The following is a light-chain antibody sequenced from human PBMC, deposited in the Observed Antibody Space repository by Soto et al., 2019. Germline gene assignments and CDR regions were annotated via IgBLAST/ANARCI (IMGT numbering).Light chain of an antibody. V-gene: IGLV2-14*01. Sequence: QSVLTQPASVSGSPGQSITISCTGTGSEIGAYNYVSWYQQHPGKAPKLIIHGVTHRPSGVSTRFSASKSAYTASLTISGLQAEDEADYYCSSFTTNYFYVFGPGTNLTVL. CDR2: GVT. J-gene: IGLJ1*01. CDR3: SSFTTNYFYV. CDR1: GSEIGAYNY.